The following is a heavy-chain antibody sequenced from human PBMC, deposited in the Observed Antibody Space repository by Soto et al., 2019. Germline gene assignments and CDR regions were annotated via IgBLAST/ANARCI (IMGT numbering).Heavy chain of an antibody. CDR1: GFTFSSYA. V-gene: IGHV3-23*01. D-gene: IGHD3-3*01. J-gene: IGHJ6*03. CDR2: ISGSGGST. Sequence: EVQLLESGGGLVQPGGSLRLSCAASGFTFSSYAMSWVRPAPGKGLELVSAISGSGGSTYYADSVKGRFTISRDNSKNTLYLQMNSLRAEDTAVYYCAKEGQLRFLEWLSYYYYMDVWGKGTTVTVSS. CDR3: AKEGQLRFLEWLSYYYYMDV.